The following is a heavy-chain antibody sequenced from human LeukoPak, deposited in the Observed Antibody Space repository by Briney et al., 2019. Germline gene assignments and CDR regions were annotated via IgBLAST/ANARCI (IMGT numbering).Heavy chain of an antibody. CDR2: IYYSGST. D-gene: IGHD2-2*02. Sequence: SETLSLTCTVSGGSISSYYWSWLRQPPGKGLEWFGYIYYSGSTNYNPSLKSRVTISVDTSKNQFSLKLSSVTAADTAVYYCARFEPAAIYGMDVWGQGTTVTVSS. J-gene: IGHJ6*02. V-gene: IGHV4-59*01. CDR1: GGSISSYY. CDR3: ARFEPAAIYGMDV.